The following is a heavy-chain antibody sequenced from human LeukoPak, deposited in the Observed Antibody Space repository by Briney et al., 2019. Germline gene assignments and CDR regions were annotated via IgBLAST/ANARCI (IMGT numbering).Heavy chain of an antibody. Sequence: GGSLRLSCAASGFTFSSCAMHWVRQAPGKGLEWVAVISYDGSNKYYADSVKGRFTISRDNSKNTLYLQMNSLRAEDTAVYYCAKWLAAAGTSDYWGQGTLVTVSS. J-gene: IGHJ4*02. V-gene: IGHV3-30-3*02. CDR1: GFTFSSCA. CDR2: ISYDGSNK. CDR3: AKWLAAAGTSDY. D-gene: IGHD6-13*01.